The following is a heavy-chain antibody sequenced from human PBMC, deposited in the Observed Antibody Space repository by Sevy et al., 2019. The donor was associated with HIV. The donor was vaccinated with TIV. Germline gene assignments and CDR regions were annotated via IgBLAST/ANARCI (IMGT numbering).Heavy chain of an antibody. Sequence: GGSLRLSCAASGFTFSNYAMSWVRQAPGKGLEWVASISDIGGSTNYADSVKGRFTISRGNSKNTLYLQMNSLRAEDTAVYYCAKTLTLVVVIYFDYWGQGTLVTVSS. D-gene: IGHD3-22*01. V-gene: IGHV3-23*01. CDR1: GFTFSNYA. J-gene: IGHJ4*02. CDR2: ISDIGGST. CDR3: AKTLTLVVVIYFDY.